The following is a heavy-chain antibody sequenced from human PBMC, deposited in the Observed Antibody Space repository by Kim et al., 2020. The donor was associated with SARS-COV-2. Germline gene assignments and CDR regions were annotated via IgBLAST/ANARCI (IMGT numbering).Heavy chain of an antibody. V-gene: IGHV1-46*01. D-gene: IGHD5-12*01. CDR1: GYTFTRYY. Sequence: ASVKVSCKASGYTFTRYYMHWVRQAHGQGLEWMGIINPSGGSTSYAQKFQGRVTMTRDTSTSTVYMEMSSLRSEDTAVYYCFLVRDSGYDYFEHWGQGTL. CDR2: INPSGGST. CDR3: FLVRDSGYDYFEH. J-gene: IGHJ4*02.